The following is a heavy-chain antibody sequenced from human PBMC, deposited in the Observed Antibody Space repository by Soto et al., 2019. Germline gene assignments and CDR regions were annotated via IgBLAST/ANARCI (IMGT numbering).Heavy chain of an antibody. CDR3: ARDSGYCSRASVNHYLDY. Sequence: EVQLEESGGGLVQPGGSLRLSCAASGFTFGSYWMSWVRQAPGKGPEWLATIKWDASEKKYVDSVKGRFTTSRDNAKNALYLQMDSLRAEDTAVYYCARDSGYCSRASVNHYLDYWGQGTLVTVSS. V-gene: IGHV3-7*01. D-gene: IGHD2-15*01. CDR1: GFTFGSYW. J-gene: IGHJ4*01. CDR2: IKWDASEK.